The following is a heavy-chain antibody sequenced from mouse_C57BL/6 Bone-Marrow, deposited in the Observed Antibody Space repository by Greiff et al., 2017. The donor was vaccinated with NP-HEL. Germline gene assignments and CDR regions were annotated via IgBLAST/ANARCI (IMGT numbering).Heavy chain of an antibody. Sequence: QVQLQQPGAELVRPGSSVKLSCKASGYTFTSYWLHWVKQRPIQGLEWIGNIDPSDSETPYNQKFTDKATLTVDKFSSTAYMQRSSLTSEDSAVYYCARKGNYYDYGCAYWGQGTLVTVSA. CDR1: GYTFTSYW. D-gene: IGHD2-4*01. V-gene: IGHV1-52*01. J-gene: IGHJ3*01. CDR3: ARKGNYYDYGCAY. CDR2: IDPSDSET.